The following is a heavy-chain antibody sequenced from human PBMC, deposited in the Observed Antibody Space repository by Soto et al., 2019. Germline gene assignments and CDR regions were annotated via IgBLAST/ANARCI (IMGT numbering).Heavy chain of an antibody. Sequence: QITLKESGPTLVKPTQNLTLTCTFSGFSLSTSGEGVGWIRQPPGKALEWLALIYWDDVKRYNPSLKSRLIITKETSENQVVLTIINMNPVDTATYHYAHSPLREDFWSPSGSTAPSWFDPWGQGTLVTVSS. CDR2: IYWDDVK. D-gene: IGHD3-3*01. CDR1: GFSLSTSGEG. V-gene: IGHV2-5*02. CDR3: AHSPLREDFWSPSGSTAPSWFDP. J-gene: IGHJ5*02.